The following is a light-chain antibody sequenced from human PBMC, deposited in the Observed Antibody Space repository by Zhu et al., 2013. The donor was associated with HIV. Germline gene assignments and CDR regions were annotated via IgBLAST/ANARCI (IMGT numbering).Light chain of an antibody. CDR3: MQGTQWPYT. V-gene: IGKV2-30*01. CDR2: KVS. J-gene: IGKJ2*01. Sequence: VMTQSPLSLPVTLGQPASISCRSSQSLVYKDGDTYLNWFHQRPGQSPRRLIYKVSNRDSGAPDRFSGSGADTDYTLTISRVEAEDVGVYFCMQGTQWPYTFGQGTKLEIK. CDR1: QSLVYKDGDTY.